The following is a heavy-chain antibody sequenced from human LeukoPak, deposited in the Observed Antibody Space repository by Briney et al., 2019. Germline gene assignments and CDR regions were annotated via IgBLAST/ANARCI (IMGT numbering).Heavy chain of an antibody. CDR2: IKQDGSEK. CDR1: GFTFSTYW. J-gene: IGHJ4*02. D-gene: IGHD2/OR15-2a*01. V-gene: IGHV3-7*01. CDR3: ARDLRGLNFYNRSDY. Sequence: GGPLRLSCAASGFTFSTYWMSWVRQAPGKGLEWVANIKQDGSEKYYVDSVKGRFTVSRDNTKNSLYLQMHSLTAEDTAVYYCARDLRGLNFYNRSDYWGQGTLVTVSS.